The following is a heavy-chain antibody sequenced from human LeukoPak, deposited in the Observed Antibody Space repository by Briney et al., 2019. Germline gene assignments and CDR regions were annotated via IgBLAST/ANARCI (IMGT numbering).Heavy chain of an antibody. Sequence: GGSLRLSCAASGFTVSSNYMSWVRQAPGKGLEWVSIIYSGGSTYYANSVKGRFTISRHNSKNTLYLQMNSLRAEDTAVYYCARDFDSIAVAQVWGQGTLVTVSS. CDR3: ARDFDSIAVAQV. V-gene: IGHV3-53*04. J-gene: IGHJ4*02. D-gene: IGHD6-19*01. CDR2: IYSGGST. CDR1: GFTVSSNY.